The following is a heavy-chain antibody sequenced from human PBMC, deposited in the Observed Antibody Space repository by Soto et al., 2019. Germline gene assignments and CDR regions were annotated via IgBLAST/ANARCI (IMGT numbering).Heavy chain of an antibody. Sequence: EVVLLQSGGDLVQPGGSLRLSCAASGFTFSDYAMTWVRQAPGKGLKWVSDISDGDGDTHYADSVRGRFVISRDNSKNTLFLEMNSLRAEDAAVYYCVKGRTYFDFWGQGSLVTVSS. CDR2: ISDGDGDT. CDR1: GFTFSDYA. J-gene: IGHJ4*02. CDR3: VKGRTYFDF. V-gene: IGHV3-23*01.